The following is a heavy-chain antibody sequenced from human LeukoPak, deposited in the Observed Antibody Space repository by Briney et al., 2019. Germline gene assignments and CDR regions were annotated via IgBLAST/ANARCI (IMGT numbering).Heavy chain of an antibody. CDR2: ISSSSSYI. J-gene: IGHJ4*02. Sequence: GGSLRLSCAASGFTFSSYSMNWVRQAPGKGLEWVSSISSSSSYIYYADSVKGRFTISRDNAKNSLYLQMNSLRAEDTAVYYCARAPYSGYDGYYFDYWGQGTLVTVSS. CDR1: GFTFSSYS. D-gene: IGHD5-12*01. CDR3: ARAPYSGYDGYYFDY. V-gene: IGHV3-21*01.